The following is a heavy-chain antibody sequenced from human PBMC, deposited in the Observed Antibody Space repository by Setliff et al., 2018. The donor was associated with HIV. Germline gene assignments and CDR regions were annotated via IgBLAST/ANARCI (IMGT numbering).Heavy chain of an antibody. Sequence: EASVKVSCKSSGYTFSNYALHWVRQAPGQRLEWMGWINTANANTKYSQKFQGRVTITRDTSASTAYMELSSLRSEDTAVYFCARDMQDNNSFGPNSNLGYWGQGTQVTVSS. D-gene: IGHD5-18*01. CDR2: INTANANT. CDR3: ARDMQDNNSFGPNSNLGY. V-gene: IGHV1-3*04. J-gene: IGHJ4*02. CDR1: GYTFSNYA.